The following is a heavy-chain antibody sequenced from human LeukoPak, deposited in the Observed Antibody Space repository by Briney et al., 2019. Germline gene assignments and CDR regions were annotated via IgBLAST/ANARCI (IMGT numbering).Heavy chain of an antibody. D-gene: IGHD1-26*01. V-gene: IGHV3-33*01. CDR2: IWYHGGIQ. J-gene: IGHJ4*02. CDR3: GRDLGGRSGY. Sequence: GGSLRLSCVASGFTFSGYGMHWVRQASGKGLEWVALIWYHGGIQYYADSVKGRFTIARDNAKNTLYLQMNSLRAEDTAVYYCGRDLGGRSGYWGQGTLVTVSS. CDR1: GFTFSGYG.